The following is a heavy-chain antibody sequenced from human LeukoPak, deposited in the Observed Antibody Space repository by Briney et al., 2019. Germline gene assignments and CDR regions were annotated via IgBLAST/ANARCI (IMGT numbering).Heavy chain of an antibody. D-gene: IGHD2-2*01. CDR1: GFTFSNYE. CDR3: AKSGSATWNY. Sequence: GGSLRLSCAPSGFTFSNYEMNWVRQAPGKGLEWVSSITSSGRYIYYADSVKGRFTISRDNSENSLYLQMNSLRAEDTAVYYCAKSGSATWNYWGQGTLITVSS. J-gene: IGHJ4*02. CDR2: ITSSGRYI. V-gene: IGHV3-21*04.